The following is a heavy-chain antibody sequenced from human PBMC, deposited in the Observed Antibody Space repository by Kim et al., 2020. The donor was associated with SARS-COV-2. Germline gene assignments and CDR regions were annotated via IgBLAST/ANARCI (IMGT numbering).Heavy chain of an antibody. D-gene: IGHD2-2*01. CDR2: IKSKTDGGTA. Sequence: GGSLRLSCAVSGIPFSNAWMNWVHQAPGKGLEWVGRIKSKTDGGTADLAAPVKGRFAISRDDSKNTLYLLMNSLTSDDSAVYYCTTVSMRWGQGTLVTVSS. CDR1: GIPFSNAW. J-gene: IGHJ4*02. CDR3: TTVSMR. V-gene: IGHV3-15*01.